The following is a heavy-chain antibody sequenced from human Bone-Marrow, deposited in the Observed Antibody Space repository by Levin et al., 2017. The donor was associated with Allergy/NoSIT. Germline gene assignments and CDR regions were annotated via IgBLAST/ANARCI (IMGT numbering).Heavy chain of an antibody. V-gene: IGHV4-30-2*01. CDR2: IYHSGTT. J-gene: IGHJ2*01. Sequence: SQTLSLTCAVSGGSINSGVYSWAWIRQPPGKGLEWIGFIYHSGTTYSNPSLTTPVTISLDRAKNQFSLELTYVTAADTAVYYCARGGTVSHNWYFDLWGRGTLVTVSS. CDR1: GGSINSGVYS. CDR3: ARGGTVSHNWYFDL. D-gene: IGHD4-17*01.